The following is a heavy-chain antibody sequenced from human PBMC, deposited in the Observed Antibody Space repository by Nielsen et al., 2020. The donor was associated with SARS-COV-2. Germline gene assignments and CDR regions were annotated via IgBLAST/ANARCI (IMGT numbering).Heavy chain of an antibody. D-gene: IGHD6-6*01. Sequence: ASVKVSCKASGYTFTSYDINWVRQATGQGLEWMGWMNPNSGNTGYAQKFQGRVTMTRNTSISTAYMELSSLRSEDTAVYYCARVCIAARSWFDPWGQGTLVTVSS. CDR3: ARVCIAARSWFDP. J-gene: IGHJ5*02. V-gene: IGHV1-8*01. CDR2: MNPNSGNT. CDR1: GYTFTSYD.